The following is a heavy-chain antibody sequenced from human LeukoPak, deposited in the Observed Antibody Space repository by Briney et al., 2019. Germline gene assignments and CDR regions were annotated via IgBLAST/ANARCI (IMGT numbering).Heavy chain of an antibody. Sequence: SVKVSCKASGGTFSSYAISWVRQAPGQGLEWMGRIIPILGIANYAQKFQGRVTITADKSTSTAYMELSSLRSEDTAVYYCARLKLEGQFDYWGQGTLVTVSS. J-gene: IGHJ4*02. CDR3: ARLKLEGQFDY. CDR1: GGTFSSYA. V-gene: IGHV1-69*04. CDR2: IIPILGIA. D-gene: IGHD3-3*01.